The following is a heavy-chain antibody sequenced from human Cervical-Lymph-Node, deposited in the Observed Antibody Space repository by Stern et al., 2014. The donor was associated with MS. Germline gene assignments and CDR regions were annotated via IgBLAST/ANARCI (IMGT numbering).Heavy chain of an antibody. J-gene: IGHJ4*02. Sequence: EVQLLQSAAAVTKPGESLNISWKTSGYSFTTFWIGWGRQMTGKSLGWVGIIYPRDSDTRYSPSFRGQITIAVDKSTGTAFLQWSSLKASDSAMYYCARRGLAAELDSWGQGTLVTVSS. CDR1: GYSFTTFW. V-gene: IGHV5-51*01. CDR2: IYPRDSDT. D-gene: IGHD6-13*01. CDR3: ARRGLAAELDS.